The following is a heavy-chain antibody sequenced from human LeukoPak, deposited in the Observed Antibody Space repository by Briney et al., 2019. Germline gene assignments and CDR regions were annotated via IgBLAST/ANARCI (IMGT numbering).Heavy chain of an antibody. Sequence: GGSLRLSCAASGFTFSSYSMNWVRQAPGKGLEWVSYISSSSSTIYYADSVKGRFTISRDNAKNSLYLQMNSLRAEDTAVYYCARDRAVTINWFDYWGQGTLVTVSS. V-gene: IGHV3-48*01. J-gene: IGHJ4*02. D-gene: IGHD4-11*01. CDR2: ISSSSSTI. CDR1: GFTFSSYS. CDR3: ARDRAVTINWFDY.